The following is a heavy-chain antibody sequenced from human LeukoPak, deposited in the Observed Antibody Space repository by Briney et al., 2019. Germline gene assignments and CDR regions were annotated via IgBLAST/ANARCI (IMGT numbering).Heavy chain of an antibody. Sequence: SETLSLTCSVSGDSISSYYWSWIRKPPGKGLEWIGNIYYSGSPNYNPSLKSRVTISLDTSENQFSLRLSSVTAADTAVYYCTRDRRAAGRIFDYWGQGTLVTVSS. D-gene: IGHD6-13*01. J-gene: IGHJ4*02. CDR3: TRDRRAAGRIFDY. CDR2: IYYSGSP. V-gene: IGHV4-59*01. CDR1: GDSISSYY.